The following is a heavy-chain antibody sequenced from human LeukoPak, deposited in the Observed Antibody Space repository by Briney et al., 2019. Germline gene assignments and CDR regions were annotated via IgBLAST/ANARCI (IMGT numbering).Heavy chain of an antibody. Sequence: GASVKVSCKASGYTSTGYYMHWVRQAPGQGLEWMGWINPNSGGTNYAQKFQGRVTVTRDTSIRTAYMELTRLRSDDTAVYYCARVMDYGGNRENFDYWGQGTLVTVSS. CDR3: ARVMDYGGNRENFDY. J-gene: IGHJ4*02. V-gene: IGHV1-2*02. CDR1: GYTSTGYY. CDR2: INPNSGGT. D-gene: IGHD4-23*01.